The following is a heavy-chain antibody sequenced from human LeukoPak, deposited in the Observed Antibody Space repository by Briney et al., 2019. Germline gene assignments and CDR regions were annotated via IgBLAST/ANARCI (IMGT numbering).Heavy chain of an antibody. CDR1: KFTFSDYW. CDR3: AKNTTGLYDSSGWGVN. V-gene: IGHV3-30*02. CDR2: IGYDESNK. D-gene: IGHD3-22*01. Sequence: GGSLRLSCAASKFTFSDYWMTWVRQAPGKGLEWVAFIGYDESNKYYGDSVKGRFTISRDNSKNTLYLQMNSLRTEDTAVYYCAKNTTGLYDSSGWGVNWGQGTLVTVSS. J-gene: IGHJ4*02.